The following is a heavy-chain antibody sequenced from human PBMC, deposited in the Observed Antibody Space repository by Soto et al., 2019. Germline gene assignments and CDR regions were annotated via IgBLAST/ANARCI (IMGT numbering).Heavy chain of an antibody. J-gene: IGHJ5*02. Sequence: SETLSLTCAVSGYSISSSNWWGWIRQPPGKGLEWIGYIYYSGSTYYNPSLKSRVTMSVDTSKNQFSLKLSSVTAVDTAVYYCARMYSSGWPARFDPWGQGTLVTVSS. CDR1: GYSISSSNW. CDR2: IYYSGST. V-gene: IGHV4-28*01. CDR3: ARMYSSGWPARFDP. D-gene: IGHD6-19*01.